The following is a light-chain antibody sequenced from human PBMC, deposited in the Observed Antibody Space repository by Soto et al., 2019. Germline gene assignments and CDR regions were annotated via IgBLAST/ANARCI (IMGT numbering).Light chain of an antibody. CDR1: QSVSSSY. J-gene: IGKJ1*01. CDR2: SAS. CDR3: LQDYISPKT. Sequence: WFPGPCATLSWRVSQSVSSSYLAWYQQKPGQAPRLLIYSASSRATGIPDRFSGSGSGTDFTLTISRLEPEDSATYYCLQDYISPKTFGQGTKVDIK. V-gene: IGKV3-20*01.